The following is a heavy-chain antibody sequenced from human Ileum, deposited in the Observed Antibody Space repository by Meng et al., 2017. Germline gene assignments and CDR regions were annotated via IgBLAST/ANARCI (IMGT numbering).Heavy chain of an antibody. J-gene: IGHJ5*02. D-gene: IGHD1-26*01. CDR1: GGSISSGDYY. Sequence: VQLQESGPGLVKSSQTLSLICTVSGGSISSGDYYWSGIRQPPGKGLEWIGYIFDTGPPSYSPPLRSRLSISMDTSKNQFSLRLTSVSAADTAVYYCAASLDGNRFDPWGQGTLVTVSS. V-gene: IGHV4-30-4*01. CDR2: IFDTGPP. CDR3: AASLDGNRFDP.